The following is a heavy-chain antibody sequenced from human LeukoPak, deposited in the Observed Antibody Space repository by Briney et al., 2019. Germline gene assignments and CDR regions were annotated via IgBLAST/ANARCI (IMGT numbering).Heavy chain of an antibody. CDR1: GFTFSDYY. CDR2: ISSSSSYT. J-gene: IGHJ6*02. D-gene: IGHD3-10*01. CDR3: ARDAMARGVITTYYYGMDA. Sequence: GGSLRLSCAASGFTFSDYYMSWIRQAPGKGLEWVSYISSSSSYTNYADSVKGRFTISRDNAKNSLYLQMNSLRAEDTAVYYCARDAMARGVITTYYYGMDAWGQGTTVTVSS. V-gene: IGHV3-11*05.